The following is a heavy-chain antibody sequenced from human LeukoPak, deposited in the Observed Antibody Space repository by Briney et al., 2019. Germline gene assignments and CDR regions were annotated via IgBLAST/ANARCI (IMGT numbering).Heavy chain of an antibody. J-gene: IGHJ4*02. CDR2: IYYSGST. Sequence: PSETLSLTCTVSGGSISSSSYYWGWIRQPPGKGLEWIGSIYYSGSTYYNPSLKSRVTISVDTSKNQFSLKLSSVTAADTAVYYCARREVGGPTGYWGQGTLVTVSS. CDR3: ARREVGGPTGY. V-gene: IGHV4-39*01. CDR1: GGSISSSSYY. D-gene: IGHD2-15*01.